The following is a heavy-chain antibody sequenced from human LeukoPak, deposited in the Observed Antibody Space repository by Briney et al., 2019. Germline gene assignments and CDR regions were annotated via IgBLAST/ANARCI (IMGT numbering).Heavy chain of an antibody. CDR1: GFTVSSNY. CDR2: IYSGGST. V-gene: IGHV3-66*01. CDR3: ARGDPLDPFDP. Sequence: GGSLRLSCAASGFTVSSNYMSWVRQAPGKGLEWVSVIYSGGSTYYADSVKGRFTISRDNSKNTLYLQMNSLRAEDTAVYYCARGDPLDPFDPWGQGTLVTVSS. J-gene: IGHJ5*02.